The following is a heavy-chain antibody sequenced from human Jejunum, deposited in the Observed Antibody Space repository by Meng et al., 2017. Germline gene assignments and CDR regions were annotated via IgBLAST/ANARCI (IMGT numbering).Heavy chain of an antibody. D-gene: IGHD3-10*01. CDR2: IYHSGSI. CDR3: AKVAAGGAKFDY. CDR1: SGSISSYY. V-gene: IGHV4-59*01. Sequence: QVQLQESGPGLVKPSETLSLTCTVSSGSISSYYWSWIRQPPGKGLEWIGYIYHSGSINYNPSLKSRVTISIDTSKNHFSLKLSSVTAADTAVYYCAKVAAGGAKFDYWGQGTLVTVSS. J-gene: IGHJ4*02.